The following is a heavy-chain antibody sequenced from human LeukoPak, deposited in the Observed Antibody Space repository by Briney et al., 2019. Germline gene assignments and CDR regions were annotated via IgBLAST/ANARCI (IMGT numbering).Heavy chain of an antibody. CDR2: IYYSGST. D-gene: IGHD3-10*01. CDR3: ARRANMVRGVII. CDR1: GGSISSYY. J-gene: IGHJ4*02. Sequence: SETLSLTCTVSGGSISSYYWSWIRQPPGKGLEWIGYIYYSGSTNYNPSLKSRVTISVDTSKNQFSLKLSSVTAADTAVYYCARRANMVRGVIIWGQGTLVTASS. V-gene: IGHV4-59*08.